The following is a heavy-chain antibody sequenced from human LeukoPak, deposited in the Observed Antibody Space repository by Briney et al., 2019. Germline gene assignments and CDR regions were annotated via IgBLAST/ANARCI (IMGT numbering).Heavy chain of an antibody. CDR3: AREGIMAVAGTFDY. V-gene: IGHV3-48*03. CDR2: ISSSGSTI. CDR1: AFTLSTYE. Sequence: GGSLRLSCAASAFTLSTYEMNWVRQAPGKGLEWVSYISSSGSTIYYADSVKGRFTISRDNAKNSLYLRVSSLRAEDTAVYYCAREGIMAVAGTFDYWGRGTLVTVSS. D-gene: IGHD6-19*01. J-gene: IGHJ4*02.